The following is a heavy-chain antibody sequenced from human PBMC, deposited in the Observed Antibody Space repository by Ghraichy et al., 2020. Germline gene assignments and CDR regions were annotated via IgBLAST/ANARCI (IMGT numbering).Heavy chain of an antibody. CDR2: IKQDGSEK. V-gene: IGHV3-7*01. J-gene: IGHJ4*02. D-gene: IGHD5-18*01. Sequence: GGSLRLSCAASGFTFSSYWMSWVRQAPGKGLEWVANIKQDGSEKYYVDSVKGRFTISRDNAKNSLYLQMNSLRAEDTAVYYCARDRARGYSYGYPFFDYWGQGTLVTVSS. CDR1: GFTFSSYW. CDR3: ARDRARGYSYGYPFFDY.